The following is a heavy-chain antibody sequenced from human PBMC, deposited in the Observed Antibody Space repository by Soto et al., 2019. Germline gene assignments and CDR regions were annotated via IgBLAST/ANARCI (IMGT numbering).Heavy chain of an antibody. Sequence: QVQLVQSGAEVKKPGSSVKVSCKASGGTFSSYAISWVRQAPGQGLEWMGGIIPIFGTANFAQKFQGRVTITADESTSTAYMELSSLRSEDTDVYYCARYSPNWNAPPYWGQGTLVTVSS. CDR1: GGTFSSYA. CDR2: IIPIFGTA. J-gene: IGHJ4*02. V-gene: IGHV1-69*01. CDR3: ARYSPNWNAPPY. D-gene: IGHD1-1*01.